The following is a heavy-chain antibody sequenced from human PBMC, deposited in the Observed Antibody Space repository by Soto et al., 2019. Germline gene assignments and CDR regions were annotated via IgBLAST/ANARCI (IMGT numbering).Heavy chain of an antibody. V-gene: IGHV3-74*01. CDR2: IKSDGTST. CDR3: ATGGSGYYNY. J-gene: IGHJ4*02. Sequence: EVQLVESGGGLVQPGGSLRLSCGASGFTFSTYWMAWVRQGPGKGLVWVSRIKSDGTSTSYAASMKGRFTISRDNAKNTLYLQMNSLRAEDTAVYYCATGGSGYYNYWGQGTLVTVSS. CDR1: GFTFSTYW. D-gene: IGHD3-22*01.